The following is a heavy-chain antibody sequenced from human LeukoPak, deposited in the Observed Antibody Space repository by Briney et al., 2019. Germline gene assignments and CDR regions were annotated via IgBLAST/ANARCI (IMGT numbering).Heavy chain of an antibody. CDR2: IYTSGST. CDR1: GGSISSGSYY. Sequence: SQTLSLTCSVSGGSISSGSYYWSWIRQPAGKGLEWIGRIYTSGSTNYNPSLKSRVTISVDTSKNQFSLKLSSVTAADTAVYYCASFRRFGGNWFDPWGQGTLVTVST. V-gene: IGHV4-61*02. D-gene: IGHD3-10*01. CDR3: ASFRRFGGNWFDP. J-gene: IGHJ5*02.